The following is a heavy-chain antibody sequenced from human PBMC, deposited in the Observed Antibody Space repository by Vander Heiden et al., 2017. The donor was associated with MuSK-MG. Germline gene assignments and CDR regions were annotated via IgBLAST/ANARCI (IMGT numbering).Heavy chain of an antibody. J-gene: IGHJ5*02. CDR1: GFTVRSNF. Sequence: EVQLAESGGGLVQPGGSLRLSCAASGFTVRSNFMSWVRQAPGKGLEWVSVIYSSDTTYYADSVKGRFTISRDNSKNTLYLQMNSLRAEDTAVYYCARVTTGSWFDPWGQGTLVTVSS. V-gene: IGHV3-66*02. CDR2: IYSSDTT. D-gene: IGHD4-4*01. CDR3: ARVTTGSWFDP.